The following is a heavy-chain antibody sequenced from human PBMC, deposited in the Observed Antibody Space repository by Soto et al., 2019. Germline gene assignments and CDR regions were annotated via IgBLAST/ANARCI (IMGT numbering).Heavy chain of an antibody. CDR1: GGSISSGGYY. Sequence: SETLSLTCTVSGGSISSGGYYWSWIRQHPGKGLEWIGYIYYSGSTYYNPSLKSRVTISVDTSKNQFSLKLSSVTAADTAVYYCARASEQPPLYYYGMDVWGQGTTVTVSS. J-gene: IGHJ6*02. V-gene: IGHV4-31*03. D-gene: IGHD6-13*01. CDR3: ARASEQPPLYYYGMDV. CDR2: IYYSGST.